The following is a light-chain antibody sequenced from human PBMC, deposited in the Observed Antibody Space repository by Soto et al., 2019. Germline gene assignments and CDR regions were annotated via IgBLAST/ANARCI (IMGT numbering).Light chain of an antibody. Sequence: IVITQSPAALSVSPGESATISCRASHSLSSNLALSQQKPAQAPTLLIYGASTRATGIPARFSGSGSGTEFNLTISSLQSEDFGVYYCQQYNNWPPATFGGGTKVDIK. V-gene: IGKV3-15*01. CDR3: QQYNNWPPAT. CDR2: GAS. CDR1: HSLSSN. J-gene: IGKJ4*01.